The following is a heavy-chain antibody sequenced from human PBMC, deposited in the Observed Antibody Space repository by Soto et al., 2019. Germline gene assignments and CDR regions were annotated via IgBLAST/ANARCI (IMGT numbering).Heavy chain of an antibody. J-gene: IGHJ6*02. D-gene: IGHD4-17*01. CDR3: TAPTVTTPGYYYCADV. Sequence: ASVKVSCKSFGFTSSRSAVLWVRQARGQRLEWIGWVVVGSGYTNYAQKFQERVTITTDMPTSTVYMELSSLRSDDTGVYYCTAPTVTTPGYYYCADVWGQGTSVTVSS. CDR1: GFTSSRSA. CDR2: VVVGSGYT. V-gene: IGHV1-58*01.